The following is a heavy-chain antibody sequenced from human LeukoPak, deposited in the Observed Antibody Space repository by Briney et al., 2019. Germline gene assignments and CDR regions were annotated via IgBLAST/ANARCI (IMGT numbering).Heavy chain of an antibody. J-gene: IGHJ4*02. Sequence: GECLRLSCAAPGFTFSNSVMRSVRQARAKGQEWVSPITGSGDHTSDAHAVKRRFTIYRDNSKNTLYLQMNSLTDEDTAVYYGEKRGPAGAGKSPDYFEYWGQGTLVNVSS. CDR3: EKRGPAGAGKSPDYFEY. D-gene: IGHD6-19*01. CDR2: ITGSGDHT. CDR1: GFTFSNSV. V-gene: IGHV3-23*01.